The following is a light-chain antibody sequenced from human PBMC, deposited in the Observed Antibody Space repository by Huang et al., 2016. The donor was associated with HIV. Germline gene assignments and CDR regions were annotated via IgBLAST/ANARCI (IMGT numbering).Light chain of an antibody. CDR2: DAS. J-gene: IGKJ1*01. CDR3: EQFNIYPRT. V-gene: IGKV1-9*01. Sequence: IQLTQSPSSLSASVGDRVTITCRASQGISSFLAWYQQKPGKAPRLLIYDASALQSGVPSRFSGSGSGTDFTLTISSLQPEDFATYYCEQFNIYPRTFGQGTRVEIK. CDR1: QGISSF.